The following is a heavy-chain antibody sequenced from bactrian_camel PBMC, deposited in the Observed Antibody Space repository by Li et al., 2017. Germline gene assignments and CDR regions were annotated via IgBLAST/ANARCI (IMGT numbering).Heavy chain of an antibody. V-gene: IGHV3S55*01. Sequence: QVQLVESGGGSVQAGGSLTLSCVPSGDTYNSQNMGWFRQAPGKEREAVAAVSPGGQRTYYTDSVKGRFTMSQDNAKKTLYLEMTSLKPEDTAMYYCAASEWRGCSGTSPFWLENYKYWGQGTQVTVS. J-gene: IGHJ4*01. CDR3: AASEWRGCSGTSPFWLENYKY. D-gene: IGHD2*01. CDR1: GDTYNSQN. CDR2: VSPGGQRT.